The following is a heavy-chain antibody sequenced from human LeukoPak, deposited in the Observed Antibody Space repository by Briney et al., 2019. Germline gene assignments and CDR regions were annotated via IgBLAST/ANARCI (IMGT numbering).Heavy chain of an antibody. CDR1: GFTFSSYG. V-gene: IGHV3-30*02. CDR3: ATYGSGSYYRFDY. J-gene: IGHJ4*02. Sequence: GGSLRLSCAASGFTFSSYGMHWVRQAPGKGLEWVAFIRYDGSNKYYADSVKGRLTISRDNSKNTLYLQMNSPRAEDTAVYYCATYGSGSYYRFDYWGQGTPVTVSS. CDR2: IRYDGSNK. D-gene: IGHD3-10*01.